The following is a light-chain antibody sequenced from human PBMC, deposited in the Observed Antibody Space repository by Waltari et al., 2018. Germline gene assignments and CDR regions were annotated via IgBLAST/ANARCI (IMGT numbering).Light chain of an antibody. V-gene: IGKV4-1*01. CDR2: WAS. CDR3: QQRGNWLT. Sequence: DVVMTQSPDSLAVSLGERVTINCKSSQNVLYSPNNKNYFAWYRQKPGQPPKLLIYWASNRVSGVPDRFSGSGSGTDFTLTISGLEPEDFAVYYCQQRGNWLTFGGGTKVEIK. J-gene: IGKJ4*01. CDR1: QNVLYSPNNKNY.